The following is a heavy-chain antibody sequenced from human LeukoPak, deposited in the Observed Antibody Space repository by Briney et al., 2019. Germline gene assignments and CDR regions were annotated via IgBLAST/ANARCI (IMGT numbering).Heavy chain of an antibody. CDR2: ISXXXGST. CDR1: XXTFSSYA. CDR3: AKDAGVPYYYDSSAYYFDY. V-gene: IGHV3-23*01. Sequence: GGSLRLSCAASXXTFSSYAMSWVRQAXXXXXXXXAAISXXXGSTYYADSVKGRFTISRDNSKNTLYLQMNSLRAEDTAVYYCAKDAGVPYYYDSSAYYFDYWGQGTLVTVSS. J-gene: IGHJ4*02. D-gene: IGHD3-22*01.